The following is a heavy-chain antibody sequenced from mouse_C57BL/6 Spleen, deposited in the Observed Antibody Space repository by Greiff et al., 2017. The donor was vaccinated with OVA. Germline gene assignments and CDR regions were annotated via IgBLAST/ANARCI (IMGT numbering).Heavy chain of an antibody. V-gene: IGHV5-17*01. CDR1: GFTFSDYG. J-gene: IGHJ3*01. CDR3: ARPRNWDESPFAY. Sequence: EVKLVESGGGLVKPGGSLKLSCAASGFTFSDYGMHWVRQAPEKGLEWVAYISSGSSTIYYADTVKGRFTISRDNAKNTLFLQMTSLRSEDTAMYYCARPRNWDESPFAYWGQGTLVTVSA. D-gene: IGHD4-1*01. CDR2: ISSGSSTI.